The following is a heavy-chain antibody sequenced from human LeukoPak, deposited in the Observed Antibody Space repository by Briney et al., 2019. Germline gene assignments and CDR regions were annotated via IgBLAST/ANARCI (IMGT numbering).Heavy chain of an antibody. CDR2: IHHSGST. Sequence: SETLSLTCTVSGYSISSGFYWGWIRQPPGKGLEWIGSIHHSGSTYYNPSLKSRVTISVDTSKNQFSLKLSSVTAADTAVYYCARGLTLAAAEGSFDPWGQGTLVTVSS. V-gene: IGHV4-38-2*02. D-gene: IGHD6-13*01. CDR1: GYSISSGFY. J-gene: IGHJ5*02. CDR3: ARGLTLAAAEGSFDP.